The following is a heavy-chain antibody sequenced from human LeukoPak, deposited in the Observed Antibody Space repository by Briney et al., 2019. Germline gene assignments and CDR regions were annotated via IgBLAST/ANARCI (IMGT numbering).Heavy chain of an antibody. Sequence: ASVKVSCKASGYTFTGYYMHWVRQAPGQELEWMGWINPNSGGTNYAQKFQGRVTMTRDTSISTAYMELSRLRSDDTAVYYCARDRDSSGWRSLADYWGQGTLVTVSS. D-gene: IGHD6-19*01. CDR2: INPNSGGT. V-gene: IGHV1-2*02. CDR1: GYTFTGYY. J-gene: IGHJ4*02. CDR3: ARDRDSSGWRSLADY.